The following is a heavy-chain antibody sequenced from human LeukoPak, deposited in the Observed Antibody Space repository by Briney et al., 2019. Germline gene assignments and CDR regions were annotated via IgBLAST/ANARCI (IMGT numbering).Heavy chain of an antibody. CDR1: GSTFSSYA. CDR3: AKDYYYDSSGWLD. D-gene: IGHD3-22*01. Sequence: GGSLRLSCAASGSTFSSYAMSWVRQAPGKGLEWVSAISGSGGTTYYADSVRGRFTISRDNSKNTLYLQMNSLRAEDTAVYYCAKDYYYDSSGWLDWGQGTLVTVSS. J-gene: IGHJ4*02. CDR2: ISGSGGTT. V-gene: IGHV3-23*01.